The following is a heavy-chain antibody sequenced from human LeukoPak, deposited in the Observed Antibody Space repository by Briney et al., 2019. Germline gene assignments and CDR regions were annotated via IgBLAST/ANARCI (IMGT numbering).Heavy chain of an antibody. J-gene: IGHJ6*03. V-gene: IGHV4-59*11. D-gene: IGHD3-10*01. CDR3: AREISGSYYNPLGYMDV. CDR2: ISYTGST. CDR1: GGSISSHY. Sequence: SETLSLTYTVSGGSISSHYWTWIRQSPGKGLEWIGYISYTGSTNYNPSLKSRVTMSVDTSKSQFSLALSSVTAADTAVYYCAREISGSYYNPLGYMDVWGKGTTVTVSS.